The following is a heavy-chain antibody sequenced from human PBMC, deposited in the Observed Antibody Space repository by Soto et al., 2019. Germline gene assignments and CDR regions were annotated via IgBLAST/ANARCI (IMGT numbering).Heavy chain of an antibody. CDR1: GGSISSYY. Sequence: QVQLQESGAGQVKHSETLYLTCTVSGGSISSYYWSWIRQPRGKGLEWIGYIYYSGSTNYNPSLKSRVTISVDTSKNQFSLKLSSVTAADTAVYYCARLWGYYNDYWGQGTLVTVSS. V-gene: IGHV4-59*08. J-gene: IGHJ4*02. D-gene: IGHD3-22*01. CDR2: IYYSGST. CDR3: ARLWGYYNDY.